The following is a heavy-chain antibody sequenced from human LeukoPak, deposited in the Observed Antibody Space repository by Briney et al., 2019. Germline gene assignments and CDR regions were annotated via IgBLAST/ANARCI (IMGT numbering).Heavy chain of an antibody. D-gene: IGHD3-22*01. J-gene: IGHJ4*02. CDR1: GFTFSSYA. CDR3: AKARYYDSSGYVR. V-gene: IGHV3-23*01. Sequence: GGSLRLSCAASGFTFSSYAMSWVRQAPGKGLEWVLAISGSGGSTYYADSVKGRFTISRDNSKNTLYLQMNSLRAEDTAVYYCAKARYYDSSGYVRWGQGTLVTVSS. CDR2: ISGSGGST.